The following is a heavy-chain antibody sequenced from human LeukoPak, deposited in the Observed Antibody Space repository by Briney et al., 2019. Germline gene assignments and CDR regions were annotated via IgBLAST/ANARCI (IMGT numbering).Heavy chain of an antibody. D-gene: IGHD2-2*02. CDR2: IYTSGST. Sequence: SETLSLTCTVSGGSISSYYWSWIRQPAGKGLEWIGRIYTSGSTNYNPSLKSRVTISVDTSKNQFSLKLSSVTAADTAVYYCARGRYCSSTSCYRPFDYWGQGTLVTVSS. CDR3: ARGRYCSSTSCYRPFDY. V-gene: IGHV4-4*07. J-gene: IGHJ4*02. CDR1: GGSISSYY.